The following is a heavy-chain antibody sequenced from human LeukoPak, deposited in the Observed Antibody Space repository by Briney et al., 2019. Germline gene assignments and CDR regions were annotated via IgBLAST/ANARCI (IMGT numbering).Heavy chain of an antibody. CDR2: FDTEDSET. J-gene: IGHJ5*02. D-gene: IGHD2-15*01. Sequence: VASVKVSCKVSGYTLTELSMHWVRQAPGKGLEWMGGFDTEDSETIYAQKFQGRVTMTEDTSTDTAYMELSSLRSEDTAVYYCATRLLGYCSGGSCYRNWFDPWGQGTLVTVCS. CDR3: ATRLLGYCSGGSCYRNWFDP. V-gene: IGHV1-24*01. CDR1: GYTLTELS.